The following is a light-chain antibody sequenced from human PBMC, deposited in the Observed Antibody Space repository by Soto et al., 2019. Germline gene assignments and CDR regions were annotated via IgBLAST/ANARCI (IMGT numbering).Light chain of an antibody. CDR1: QSVSSN. J-gene: IGKJ2*01. Sequence: EVVMTQTPATLSVSPGERATLSCRASQSVTSQSVSSNLAWYQQKPGQAPRLLFYGASTRATGIPARFSGSESETEFTLTISSLQSEDFAVYYCLQYNNWPYTFGQGTKLEIK. CDR3: LQYNNWPYT. CDR2: GAS. V-gene: IGKV3-15*01.